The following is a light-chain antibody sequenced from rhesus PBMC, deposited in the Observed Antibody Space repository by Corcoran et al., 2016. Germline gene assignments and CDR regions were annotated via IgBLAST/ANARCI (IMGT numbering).Light chain of an antibody. Sequence: DIQMTQSPSSLSASVGDTVTITCRASQSISSWLDWYQQKPGKAPKLLNYKASCLESGVPSRFSGGGSGTDFTRTISSLQPEDFATYYCLRYSSSPWAFGQGTKVEIK. V-gene: IGKV1-22*01. CDR2: KAS. J-gene: IGKJ1*01. CDR3: LRYSSSPWA. CDR1: QSISSW.